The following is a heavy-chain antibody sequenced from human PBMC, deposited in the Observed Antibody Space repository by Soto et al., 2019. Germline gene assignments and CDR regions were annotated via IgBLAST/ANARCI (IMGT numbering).Heavy chain of an antibody. Sequence: QVQLQESGPGLVKPSETLSLTCTVSGGSISSYYWSWIRQPPGKGLEWIGYIYYSGSTNYNPSLKSRVTISVDTSKNQFSLKLSSVTAADTAVYYCARMTLGQYSSGFDYWGQGTLVTVSS. CDR2: IYYSGST. CDR3: ARMTLGQYSSGFDY. CDR1: GGSISSYY. J-gene: IGHJ4*02. D-gene: IGHD6-19*01. V-gene: IGHV4-59*08.